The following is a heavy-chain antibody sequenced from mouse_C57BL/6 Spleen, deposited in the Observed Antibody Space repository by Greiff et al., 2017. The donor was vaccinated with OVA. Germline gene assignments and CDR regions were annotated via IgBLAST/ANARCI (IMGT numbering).Heavy chain of an antibody. V-gene: IGHV1-61*01. Sequence: QVQLQQPGAGLVRPGSSVKLSCKASGYTFTSYWMDWVKQRPGQGLEWIGNIYPSDSETHYNQKFKDKATLTVDKSSSTAYMQLSSLTSEDSAVYYCARETGTVDYWGQGTSVTVSS. D-gene: IGHD4-1*01. J-gene: IGHJ4*01. CDR2: IYPSDSET. CDR3: ARETGTVDY. CDR1: GYTFTSYW.